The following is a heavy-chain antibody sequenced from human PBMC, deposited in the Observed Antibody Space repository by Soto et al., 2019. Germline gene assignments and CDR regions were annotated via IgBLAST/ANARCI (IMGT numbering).Heavy chain of an antibody. J-gene: IGHJ4*02. CDR1: GFTFSSYG. V-gene: IGHV3-30*03. Sequence: QVQLVESGGGVVQPGRSLRLSCAASGFTFSSYGMHWVRQAPGKGLVWVAVISYDGSNKYYADSVKGRFTISRDNSKNTLYLQMNSLRAEDTAVYYCAREFTGAFDYWGQGTLVTVSS. CDR3: AREFTGAFDY. D-gene: IGHD4-17*01. CDR2: ISYDGSNK.